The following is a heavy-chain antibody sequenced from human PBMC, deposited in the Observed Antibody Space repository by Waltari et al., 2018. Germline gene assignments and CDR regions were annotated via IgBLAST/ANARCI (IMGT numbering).Heavy chain of an antibody. CDR2: FDPEDGET. CDR1: GYTLTELS. Sequence: QVQLVQSGAEVKKPGASVKVSCKVSGYTLTELSMHWVRQAPGKGLEWMGGFDPEDGETNYAQKFQGRVTMTEDTSTDTAYMELSSRRSEDTAVYYCATDLPGMTTVTTGNWYFDLWGRGTLVTVSS. J-gene: IGHJ2*01. CDR3: ATDLPGMTTVTTGNWYFDL. D-gene: IGHD4-17*01. V-gene: IGHV1-24*01.